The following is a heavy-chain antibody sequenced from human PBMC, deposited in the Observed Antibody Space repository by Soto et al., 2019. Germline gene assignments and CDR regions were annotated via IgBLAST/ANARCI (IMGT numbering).Heavy chain of an antibody. CDR2: TSYDGSNN. V-gene: IGHV3-33*05. CDR3: ARWGTRGGLDV. J-gene: IGHJ4*02. D-gene: IGHD3-16*01. Sequence: QVQLVESGGGVVQPGTSLRLSCVGSGFTFRSYVIHWVRQAPGKGLEWVALTSYDGSNNFYGDSVKGRFTISRHNSGNAVELQMDRLRFEDTALYYCARWGTRGGLDVWGQGTLVSVSS. CDR1: GFTFRSYV.